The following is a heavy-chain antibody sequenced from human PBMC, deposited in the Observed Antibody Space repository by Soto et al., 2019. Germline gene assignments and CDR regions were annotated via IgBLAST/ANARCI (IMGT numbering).Heavy chain of an antibody. CDR2: IYYSGST. D-gene: IGHD3-10*01. J-gene: IGHJ4*02. CDR1: GGSISSYY. CDR3: VRHYYGSGGYFDY. Sequence: SETLSLTCTVSGGSISSYYWSWIRQPPGKGLEWIGYIYYSGSTNYNPSLKSRVTISVDTSKNQFSLKLSSVTAADTAVYYCVRHYYGSGGYFDYWGQGTLVTVSS. V-gene: IGHV4-59*08.